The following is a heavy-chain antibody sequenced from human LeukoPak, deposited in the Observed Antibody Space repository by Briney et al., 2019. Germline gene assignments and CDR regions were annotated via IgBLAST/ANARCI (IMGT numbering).Heavy chain of an antibody. CDR2: IKQDGSEK. D-gene: IGHD3-3*01. J-gene: IGHJ6*03. CDR1: GFTFSSYW. Sequence: GGSLRLSCAASGFTFSSYWMSWVRQAPGKGLEWVANIKQDGSEKYYVDSVKGRFTISRDNAKNSLYLQMNSLRAEDTAVYYCAREGAYDFWSGYYYYYYMDVWGKGTTVTVSS. V-gene: IGHV3-7*01. CDR3: AREGAYDFWSGYYYYYYMDV.